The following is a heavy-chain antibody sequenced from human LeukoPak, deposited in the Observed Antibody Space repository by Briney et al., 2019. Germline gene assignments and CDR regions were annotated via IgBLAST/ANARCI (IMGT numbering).Heavy chain of an antibody. CDR1: GFTFRGYG. Sequence: GGSLRLSCAASGFTFRGYGMHWGPQAPGKGLEWVTFIRYDGNNKYFADSVKGRFTISRDNSKNTLYLQMNSLRAEDTAVYYCALGLGYGNPWGQGTLVTVSS. D-gene: IGHD2-15*01. V-gene: IGHV3-30*02. J-gene: IGHJ5*02. CDR3: ALGLGYGNP. CDR2: IRYDGNNK.